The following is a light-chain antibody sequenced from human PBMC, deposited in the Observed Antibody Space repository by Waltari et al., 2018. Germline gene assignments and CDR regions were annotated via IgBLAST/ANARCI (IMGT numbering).Light chain of an antibody. CDR3: QHYVSLPVT. J-gene: IGKJ1*01. V-gene: IGKV3-20*01. CDR1: QSVGRS. CDR2: GTS. Sequence: EILLTQSPGTLSLSPGARATLSGRASQSVGRSLAWYQQKPGQPPRLLIYGTSNRATGTPDRFSGGGSGTDFSLTISRLEPEDVAVYYRQHYVSLPVTFGQGTKVEIK.